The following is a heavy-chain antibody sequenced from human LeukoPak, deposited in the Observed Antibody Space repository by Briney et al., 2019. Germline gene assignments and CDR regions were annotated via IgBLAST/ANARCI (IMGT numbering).Heavy chain of an antibody. V-gene: IGHV1-8*01. CDR1: GHTFTSYD. CDR2: MNPNSGNT. Sequence: ASVKVSCTASGHTFTSYDINWVRQATGQGLEWMGWMNPNSGNTGCAQKFQGRVTMTRNTSISTAYMELSSLRSEDTAVYYCARGRGGPKEVVVAAIDYWGQGTLVTVSS. CDR3: ARGRGGPKEVVVAAIDY. D-gene: IGHD2-15*01. J-gene: IGHJ4*02.